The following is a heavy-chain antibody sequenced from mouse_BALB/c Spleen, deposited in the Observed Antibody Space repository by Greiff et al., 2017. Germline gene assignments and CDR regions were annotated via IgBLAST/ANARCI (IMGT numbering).Heavy chain of an antibody. CDR2: IDPANGNT. J-gene: IGHJ2*01. V-gene: IGHV14-3*02. CDR3: AVELPFDY. CDR1: GFTIKDSY. D-gene: IGHD1-1*01. Sequence: VQLQQSGAELVKPGASVKLSCTASGFTIKDSYMHWVKQRPEQGLEWIGRIDPANGNTKYDPKFQGKDTITADTSSNTAYLQLSSLTSEDTAVYYCAVELPFDYWGQGTTLTVSS.